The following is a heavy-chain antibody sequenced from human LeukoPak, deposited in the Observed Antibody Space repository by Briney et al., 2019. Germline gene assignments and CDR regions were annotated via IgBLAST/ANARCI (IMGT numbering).Heavy chain of an antibody. D-gene: IGHD2-21*02. V-gene: IGHV3-33*01. Sequence: PGGSLRLSCAASGFTFSSYGMHWVRQAPGKGLEWVAVIWYDGSNKYYADSVKGRFTISRDNSKNTLYLQMNSLRAEDTAVYYCVREDTPATANYWGQGTLVTISS. CDR1: GFTFSSYG. CDR3: VREDTPATANY. CDR2: IWYDGSNK. J-gene: IGHJ4*02.